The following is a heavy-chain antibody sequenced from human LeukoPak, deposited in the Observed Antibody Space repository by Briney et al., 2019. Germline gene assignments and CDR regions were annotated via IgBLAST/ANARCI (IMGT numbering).Heavy chain of an antibody. V-gene: IGHV4-59*01. CDR3: ARGGEWLEAFDI. CDR2: IYYSGST. Sequence: SETLSLTCTVSGGSISSYYWSWVRQPPGKGLEWIGYIYYSGSTNYNPSLKSRVTISVDTSKNQFSLKLTSVTAADTAVYYCARGGEWLEAFDIWGQGTMVSVSS. D-gene: IGHD3-3*01. CDR1: GGSISSYY. J-gene: IGHJ3*02.